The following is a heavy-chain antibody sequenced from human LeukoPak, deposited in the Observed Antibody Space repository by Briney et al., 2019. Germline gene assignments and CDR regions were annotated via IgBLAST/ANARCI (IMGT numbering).Heavy chain of an antibody. D-gene: IGHD6-13*01. J-gene: IGHJ4*02. Sequence: PGGSLRLSCAASGFTFSSYGMHWVRQAPGKGLEWVAFIRYDGSNKYYADSVKGRFTISRDNSKNTLYLQMNSLRAEDTAVYYCARGIAAADPFDYWGQGTLVTVSS. CDR2: IRYDGSNK. CDR3: ARGIAAADPFDY. CDR1: GFTFSSYG. V-gene: IGHV3-30*02.